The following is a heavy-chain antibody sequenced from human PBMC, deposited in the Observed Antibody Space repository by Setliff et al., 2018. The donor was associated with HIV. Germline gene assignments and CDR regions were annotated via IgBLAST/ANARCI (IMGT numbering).Heavy chain of an antibody. CDR3: AARNSGNPTRHFDY. D-gene: IGHD3-10*01. CDR1: GYSISNGYY. Sequence: PSETLSLTCALSGYSISNGYYWGWIRQPSGKGLEWIGSISHSGSTFYTPSLRSRVTISVDTSPDQFSLRLTSVTAADPAVYYCAARNSGNPTRHFDYWGQGTLVTVSS. J-gene: IGHJ4*02. CDR2: ISHSGST. V-gene: IGHV4-38-2*01.